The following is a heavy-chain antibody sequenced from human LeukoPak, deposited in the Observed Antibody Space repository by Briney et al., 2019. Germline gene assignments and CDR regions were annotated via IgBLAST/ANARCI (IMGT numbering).Heavy chain of an antibody. V-gene: IGHV7-4-1*02. D-gene: IGHD4-17*01. CDR1: GYTFTRYA. CDR2: INTNIGSP. J-gene: IGHJ5*02. Sequence: ASVKVSCMPSGYTFTRYAMYWVRPAPGQRREWVGWINTNIGSPTDGQGFTGRLVFHLDTSVSTAYLQISSLKAEYTAVYYCARDPYGDYLSWFDPWGQGTLVSVSS. CDR3: ARDPYGDYLSWFDP.